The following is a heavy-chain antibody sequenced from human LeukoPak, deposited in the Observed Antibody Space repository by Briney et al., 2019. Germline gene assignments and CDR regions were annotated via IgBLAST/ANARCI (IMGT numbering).Heavy chain of an antibody. CDR3: ARASLQRNYGNPYYYYYYMDV. J-gene: IGHJ6*03. V-gene: IGHV4-4*07. Sequence: SETLSLTCTVSGDSISRYYWSWIRQPAGKGLEWIGRIYNGGIITYNPSLKSRVTMSIDTSNNQFSLRLRFVTAADTAVYYCARASLQRNYGNPYYYYYYMDVWGKGTTVTVSS. CDR2: IYNGGII. D-gene: IGHD1-14*01. CDR1: GDSISRYY.